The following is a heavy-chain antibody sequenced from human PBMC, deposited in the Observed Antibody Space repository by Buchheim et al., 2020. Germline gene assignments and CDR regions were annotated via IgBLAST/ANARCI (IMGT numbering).Heavy chain of an antibody. Sequence: EVQLVQSGAELKKPGESLRISCKISGYSFTKNWIGWVRQMPGKGLEWMGMIFPADSDTSYSPAFQGQVTISADRSVSTAYPQWSSLKASDTAMYYCVRRGIDASGTDYWGQGT. CDR2: IFPADSDT. J-gene: IGHJ4*02. V-gene: IGHV5-51*01. CDR3: VRRGIDASGTDY. CDR1: GYSFTKNW. D-gene: IGHD6-13*01.